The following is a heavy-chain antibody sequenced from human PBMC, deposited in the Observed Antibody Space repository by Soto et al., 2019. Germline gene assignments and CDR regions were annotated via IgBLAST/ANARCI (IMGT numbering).Heavy chain of an antibody. Sequence: SETLSLTCAVYGGSFSGYYWFWIRQPPGKGLEWIGEINHSGSTNYNPSLKSRVTISVDTSKNQFSLKLSSVTAADTAVYYCARVAAEDTYCSGGSCYLATFDIWGQGTMVTVSS. J-gene: IGHJ3*02. V-gene: IGHV4-34*01. CDR1: GGSFSGYY. CDR2: INHSGST. CDR3: ARVAAEDTYCSGGSCYLATFDI. D-gene: IGHD2-15*01.